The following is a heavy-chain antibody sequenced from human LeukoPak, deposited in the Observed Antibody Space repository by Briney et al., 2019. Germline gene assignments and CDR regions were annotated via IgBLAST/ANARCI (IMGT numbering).Heavy chain of an antibody. CDR2: IKNDGSRT. CDR3: ARGHIVVLTAPDY. J-gene: IGHJ4*02. CDR1: GFTFSNYW. V-gene: IGHV3-74*01. D-gene: IGHD2-21*02. Sequence: GRSLRLSCAASGFTFSNYWMHWVRQAPGKGLVWVSRIKNDGSRTSYADSVKGRFTISRDNAKNTLYLQMNSLRAEDTTMYYCARGHIVVLTAPDYWGQGTLVTVSS.